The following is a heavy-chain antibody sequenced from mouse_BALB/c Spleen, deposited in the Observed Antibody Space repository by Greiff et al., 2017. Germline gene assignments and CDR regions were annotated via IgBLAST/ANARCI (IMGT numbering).Heavy chain of an antibody. CDR1: GFTFSSFG. Sequence: EVQLVESGGGLVQPGGSRKLSCAASGFTFSSFGMHWVRQAPEKGLEWVAYISSGSSTIYYADTVKGRFTIFRDNPKNTLFLQMTSLRSEDTAMYYCARIKWAGPMDYWGQGTSVTVSS. V-gene: IGHV5-17*02. CDR2: ISSGSSTI. J-gene: IGHJ4*01. D-gene: IGHD1-3*01. CDR3: ARIKWAGPMDY.